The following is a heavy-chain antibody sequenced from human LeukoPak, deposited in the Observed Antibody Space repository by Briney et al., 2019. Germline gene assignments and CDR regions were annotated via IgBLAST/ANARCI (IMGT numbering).Heavy chain of an antibody. V-gene: IGHV1-2*02. J-gene: IGHJ3*02. Sequence: ASVTVSFKSSAYTFTVYYLHWVRQAPGQGPEWMGWIDPNTGDISTAQRFQGRVTMTSDRSISTAYMALSRLTSDDTALYYCARRSRNGLDAFDIWGQGTMVTVSS. CDR2: IDPNTGDI. CDR1: AYTFTVYY. CDR3: ARRSRNGLDAFDI. D-gene: IGHD2-8*01.